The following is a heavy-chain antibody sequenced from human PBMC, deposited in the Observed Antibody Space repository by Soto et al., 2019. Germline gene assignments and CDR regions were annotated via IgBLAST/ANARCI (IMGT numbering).Heavy chain of an antibody. Sequence: PGGSLRLSCAASGFTFSSYGMHWVRQAPGKGLEWVAVISYDGSNKYYADSVKGRFTISRDDSKNTLYLQMNSLKTEDTAVYYCTTDPVGELSLHYFDYWGQGTLVTVSS. D-gene: IGHD3-16*02. V-gene: IGHV3-30*03. CDR3: TTDPVGELSLHYFDY. J-gene: IGHJ4*02. CDR1: GFTFSSYG. CDR2: ISYDGSNK.